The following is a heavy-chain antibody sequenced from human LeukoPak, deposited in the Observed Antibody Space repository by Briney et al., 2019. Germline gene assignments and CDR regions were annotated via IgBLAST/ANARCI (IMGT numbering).Heavy chain of an antibody. J-gene: IGHJ4*02. CDR1: GFTFSSYA. CDR3: ANSYYYGSGTFYPGSY. CDR2: LSANGINT. D-gene: IGHD3-10*01. Sequence: GGSLRLSCAASGFTFSSYAMTWVRQAPGKGLEWVSSLSANGINTYYGDSVKGRFIISRDNSKDTLYLQMNTLRVGDTAVYYCANSYYYGSGTFYPGSYWGQGSLVTVSS. V-gene: IGHV3-23*01.